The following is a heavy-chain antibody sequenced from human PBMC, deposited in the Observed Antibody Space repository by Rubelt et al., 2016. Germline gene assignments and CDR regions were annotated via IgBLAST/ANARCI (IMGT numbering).Heavy chain of an antibody. V-gene: IGHV1-3*01. Sequence: QVQLVQSGAEVKKPGASVKVSCKASGYTFSRYPMHWVRQAPGQRLEWMGWINAGNGNTQYSQNFQGSVTITRDTSASRVDMELSSLSSEDTAVDYCARDWVGTTDFDYWGQGTLVTVSS. CDR1: GYTFSRYP. CDR2: INAGNGNT. D-gene: IGHD1-1*01. J-gene: IGHJ4*02. CDR3: ARDWVGTTDFDY.